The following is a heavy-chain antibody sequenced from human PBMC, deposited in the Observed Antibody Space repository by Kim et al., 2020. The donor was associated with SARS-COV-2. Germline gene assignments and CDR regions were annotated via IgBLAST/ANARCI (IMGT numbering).Heavy chain of an antibody. J-gene: IGHJ4*02. Sequence: QTLSLTCTVSGGSISRGDYYWSWIRQPPGKGLEWSGYIYYSGSTYYNPSLKSRVTITVDTSKNQFSLKLSSVTAADTAVYYCARTWIAAAGKIYFNSWGQGTLVTVSS. CDR3: ARTWIAAAGKIYFNS. CDR1: GGSISRGDYY. CDR2: IYYSGST. V-gene: IGHV4-30-4*01. D-gene: IGHD6-13*01.